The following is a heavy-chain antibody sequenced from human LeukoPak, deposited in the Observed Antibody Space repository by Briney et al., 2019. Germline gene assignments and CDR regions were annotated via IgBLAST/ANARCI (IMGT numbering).Heavy chain of an antibody. D-gene: IGHD6-13*01. CDR1: GFTFSSYA. Sequence: PGGSLRLSCAASGFTFSSYAMSWVRQAPGKGLEWVSAISGSGGSTYYADSVKGRFTISRDNSKNTLYLQMNSLRAEDTAVYYCAKRRGIAAAGTESWFDPWGQGTLVTVSS. V-gene: IGHV3-23*01. J-gene: IGHJ5*02. CDR3: AKRRGIAAAGTESWFDP. CDR2: ISGSGGST.